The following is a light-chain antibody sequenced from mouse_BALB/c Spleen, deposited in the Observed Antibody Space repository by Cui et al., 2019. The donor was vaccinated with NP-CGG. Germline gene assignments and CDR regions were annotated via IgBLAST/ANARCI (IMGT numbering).Light chain of an antibody. V-gene: IGLV1*01. CDR2: GTN. CDR3: ALWYSNHWV. CDR1: TGAVTTSNY. Sequence: QAFVTQESALTTSPGDTVTLTCRSNTGAVTTSNYANWVQEKPDHLFTGLIGGTNNRAPGVPARFSGSLIGDKAALTITGAQTEDEAIYFCALWYSNHWVFGGGTKLTVL. J-gene: IGLJ1*01.